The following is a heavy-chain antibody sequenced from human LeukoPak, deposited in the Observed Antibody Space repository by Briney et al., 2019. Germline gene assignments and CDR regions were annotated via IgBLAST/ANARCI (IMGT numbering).Heavy chain of an antibody. CDR1: GFTFGDYA. J-gene: IGHJ4*02. CDR3: AKDIASSPAGIDY. CDR2: IPWNTGTI. Sequence: GGSLRLPCATSGFTFGDYAMHWVRQALGKGLEWVSGIPWNTGTIAYADSVKGRFTISRDNAKNSLYLQMNSLRSEDTALYYCAKDIASSPAGIDYWGQGTLVTVSS. D-gene: IGHD2-2*01. V-gene: IGHV3-9*01.